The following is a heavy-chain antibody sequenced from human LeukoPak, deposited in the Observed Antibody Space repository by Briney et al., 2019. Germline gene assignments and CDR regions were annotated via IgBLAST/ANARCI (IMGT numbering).Heavy chain of an antibody. CDR2: IKQDGSEK. V-gene: IGHV3-7*01. D-gene: IGHD3-3*01. CDR1: GFTFNNYW. CDR3: ARDLNDFWSGKDAFDI. Sequence: GGSLRLSCAASGFTFNNYWMNWVRQAPGKGLEWVANIKQDGSEKHYVDSVKGRFTISRDNAKNSLYLQMNSLRAEDTAVYYCARDLNDFWSGKDAFDIWGQGTMVTVSS. J-gene: IGHJ3*02.